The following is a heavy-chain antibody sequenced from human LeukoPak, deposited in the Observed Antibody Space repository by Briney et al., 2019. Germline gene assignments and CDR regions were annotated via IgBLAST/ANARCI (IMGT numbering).Heavy chain of an antibody. CDR1: GGSISSSSYY. CDR3: ARHVRYCSGGSCSHLDY. CDR2: IYYTGST. V-gene: IGHV4-39*01. D-gene: IGHD2-15*01. Sequence: TSETLSLTCTVSGGSISSSSYYWVWIRQPPGKGLEWIGSIYYTGSTYYTPSLKSRVIMSIDTSKNQFSLKLYSVTAADTAVYYCARHVRYCSGGSCSHLDYWGQGTLVTVSS. J-gene: IGHJ4*02.